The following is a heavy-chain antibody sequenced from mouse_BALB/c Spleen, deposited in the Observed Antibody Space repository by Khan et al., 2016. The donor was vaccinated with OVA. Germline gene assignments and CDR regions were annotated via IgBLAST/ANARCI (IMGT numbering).Heavy chain of an antibody. CDR1: GYSITSGYG. J-gene: IGHJ2*01. CDR2: ISYSGST. D-gene: IGHD1-2*01. V-gene: IGHV3-2*02. CDR3: TRTARIKY. Sequence: EVQLQESGPGLVKPSQSLSLTCTVTGYSITSGYGWNWIRQFPGNKLEWMGYISYSGSTNYNPSLKRQISITRDTSKNQFVLQLNSVTTEDTATYYCTRTARIKYWGQGTTLAVSS.